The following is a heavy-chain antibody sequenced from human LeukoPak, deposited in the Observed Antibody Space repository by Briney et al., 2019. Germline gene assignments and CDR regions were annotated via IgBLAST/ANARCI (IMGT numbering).Heavy chain of an antibody. Sequence: GGSLRLSSAASGFTFRTYGMHWVRQAPGKGLEWVAVIWYDGSNKYYADSVKGRFTISRDNSKNTLYLQMNSLRAEDTAVYYCARLGSGLRYFDYWGQGTLVTVSS. V-gene: IGHV3-33*01. J-gene: IGHJ4*02. CDR3: ARLGSGLRYFDY. CDR1: GFTFRTYG. D-gene: IGHD3-9*01. CDR2: IWYDGSNK.